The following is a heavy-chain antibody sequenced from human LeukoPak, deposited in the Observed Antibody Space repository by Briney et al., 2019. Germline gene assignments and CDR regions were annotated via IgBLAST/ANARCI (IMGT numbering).Heavy chain of an antibody. Sequence: SGGWLRVSCAASGFTFSNAWMSWVRQAPGKRVEWVGRIKSKTDGGTTDYAARVKGRFTISRDDSKNTLYLQMNSLKTEDTAVYYCTTEFVVVVAAYYFDYWGQGTLVTVPS. V-gene: IGHV3-15*01. CDR3: TTEFVVVVAAYYFDY. J-gene: IGHJ4*02. D-gene: IGHD2-15*01. CDR1: GFTFSNAW. CDR2: IKSKTDGGTT.